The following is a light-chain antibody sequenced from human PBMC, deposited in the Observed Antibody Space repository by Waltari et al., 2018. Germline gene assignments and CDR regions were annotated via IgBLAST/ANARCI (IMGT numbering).Light chain of an antibody. Sequence: SSELTQDPAVSVALGQTVRITCHGDSLRSYYASWYQQKPGQALVLVIYGKNNRPSGIPDRFSGSSSGNTAALTITGAQAEDEADYYCNSRDSSGNHSFGTGTKVTVL. CDR2: GKN. V-gene: IGLV3-19*01. CDR1: SLRSYY. J-gene: IGLJ1*01. CDR3: NSRDSSGNHS.